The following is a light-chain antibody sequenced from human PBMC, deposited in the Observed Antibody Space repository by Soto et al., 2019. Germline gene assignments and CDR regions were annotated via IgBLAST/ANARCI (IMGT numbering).Light chain of an antibody. CDR1: QSVSSSY. V-gene: IGKV3-20*01. J-gene: IGKJ2*01. Sequence: EIVLTQSPGTLSLSPGERATLSCRASQSVSSSYLAWYQQKPGQAPRLLIYGASSRATGIPDRFSGSGSGTDFTLTISRLEPEDFAGYYCQQYGSSPYTSGQGTKLEIK. CDR3: QQYGSSPYT. CDR2: GAS.